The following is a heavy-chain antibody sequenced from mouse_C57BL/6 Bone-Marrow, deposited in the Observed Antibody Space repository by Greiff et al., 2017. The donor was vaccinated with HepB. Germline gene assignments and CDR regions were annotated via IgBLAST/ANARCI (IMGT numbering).Heavy chain of an antibody. CDR1: GFNIKDDY. J-gene: IGHJ3*01. V-gene: IGHV14-4*01. CDR2: IDPENGDT. CDR3: TSDGYYPAWFAY. Sequence: VQLKESGAELVRPGASVKLSCTASGFNIKDDYMHWVKQRPEQGLAWIGWIDPENGDTEYASKFQGTATITADTSSNTAYLQRSSLTAEDTAVYYCTSDGYYPAWFAYWGQGALVTVSA. D-gene: IGHD2-3*01.